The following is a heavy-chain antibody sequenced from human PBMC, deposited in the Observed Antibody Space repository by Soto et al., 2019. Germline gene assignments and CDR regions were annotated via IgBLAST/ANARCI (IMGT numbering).Heavy chain of an antibody. CDR2: IYYSGST. V-gene: IGHV4-59*01. Sequence: PSETLSLTCAVYGGSFSGYYLSWIRQPPGKGLEWIGYIYYSGSTNYNPSLKSRVTISVDTSKNQFSLKLSSVTAADTAVYYCARDWVVVTASYYYYYYGMDVWGQGTTVTISS. J-gene: IGHJ6*02. CDR3: ARDWVVVTASYYYYYYGMDV. CDR1: GGSFSGYY. D-gene: IGHD2-21*02.